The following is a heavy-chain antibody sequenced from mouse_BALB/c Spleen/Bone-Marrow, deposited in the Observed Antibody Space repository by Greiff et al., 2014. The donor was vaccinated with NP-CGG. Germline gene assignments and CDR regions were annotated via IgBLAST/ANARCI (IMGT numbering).Heavy chain of an antibody. J-gene: IGHJ1*01. CDR1: GFTFTDYY. CDR3: AREGVYYGNPYWYFDV. V-gene: IGHV7-3*02. CDR2: IRNKANGYTT. Sequence: EMHLVESGGGLVQPGGSLRLSCATSGFTFTDYYMSWVRQPPGKALEWLGFIRNKANGYTTEYSASVKGRFTISRDNFQSILYLQMNTLRAEDSATYYCAREGVYYGNPYWYFDVWGAGTTVTVSS. D-gene: IGHD2-1*01.